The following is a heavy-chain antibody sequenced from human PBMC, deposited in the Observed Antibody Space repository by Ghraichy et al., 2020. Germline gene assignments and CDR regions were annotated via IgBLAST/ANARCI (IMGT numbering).Heavy chain of an antibody. CDR1: GGSFSGYY. CDR3: ARIGRGSSSPFYYYYYGMDV. D-gene: IGHD6-6*01. J-gene: IGHJ6*02. V-gene: IGHV4-34*01. Sequence: GSLRLSCAVYGGSFSGYYWSWIRQPPGKGLEWIGEINHSGSTNYNPSLKSRVTISVDTSKNQFSLKLSSVTAADTAVYYCARIGRGSSSPFYYYYYGMDVWGQGTTVTVSS. CDR2: INHSGST.